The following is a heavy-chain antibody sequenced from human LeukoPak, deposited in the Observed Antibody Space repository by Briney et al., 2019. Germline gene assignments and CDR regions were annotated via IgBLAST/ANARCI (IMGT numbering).Heavy chain of an antibody. CDR1: GFTFNSYA. J-gene: IGHJ4*02. Sequence: GRSLRLSCAASGFTFNSYAIHWVRQAPGKGLQWVAVISYDGTNKYYADSVKGRFTISRDNSKNTLYMNSLRAEDTAVYHCARDASISGSYVPYFDYWGQGTLVTVSS. CDR2: ISYDGTNK. D-gene: IGHD1-26*01. CDR3: ARDASISGSYVPYFDY. V-gene: IGHV3-30*04.